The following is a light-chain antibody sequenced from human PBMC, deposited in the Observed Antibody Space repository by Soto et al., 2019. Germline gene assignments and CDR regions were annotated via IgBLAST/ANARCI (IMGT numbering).Light chain of an antibody. J-gene: IGKJ5*01. Sequence: DIQMTQSPSSLSASVGDRVTITCRASQSITTYLNWYRQKPGKAPKLLIYAAPSLQSGVPSRFSGSGSETEFTLSISSLQPEDFATYYCEQTYSTPVTFGQGTRLEIK. V-gene: IGKV1-39*01. CDR1: QSITTY. CDR2: AAP. CDR3: EQTYSTPVT.